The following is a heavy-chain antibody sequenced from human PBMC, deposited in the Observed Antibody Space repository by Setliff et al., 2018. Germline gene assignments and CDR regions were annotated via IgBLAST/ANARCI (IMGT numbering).Heavy chain of an antibody. J-gene: IGHJ6*03. CDR2: LSGGSSYI. V-gene: IGHV3-21*01. CDR3: ARGHGVVPGVDYMDV. CDR1: GFTFSDYG. D-gene: IGHD2-15*01. Sequence: PGGSLRLSCAASGFTFSDYGMNWVRQAPGKGLEWVACLSGGSSYIHYADSMKGRFTISRDDSKNSLYLQMNSLRAEDTGVYYCARGHGVVPGVDYMDVWGKGTTVTVSS.